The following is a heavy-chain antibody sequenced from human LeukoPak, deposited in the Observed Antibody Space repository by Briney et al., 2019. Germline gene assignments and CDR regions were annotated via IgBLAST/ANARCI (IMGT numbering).Heavy chain of an antibody. J-gene: IGHJ4*02. CDR1: GFTFRSYA. CDR3: AKLTMVTTDFEY. CDR2: ISAGADAT. Sequence: GGSLRLSCAASGFTFRSYAMSWVRQAPGKGLERVSSISAGADATWYADSVKGRFTISRDNSKNTLDLQMNSLRAEDTAVYYCAKLTMVTTDFEYWGQGTLVTVSS. V-gene: IGHV3-23*01. D-gene: IGHD4-17*01.